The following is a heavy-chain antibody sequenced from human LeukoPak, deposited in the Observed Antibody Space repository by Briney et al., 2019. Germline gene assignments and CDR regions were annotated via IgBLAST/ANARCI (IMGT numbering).Heavy chain of an antibody. CDR2: INPNSGGT. Sequence: ASVKVSCKASGYTFTGYYMHWVRQAPGQGLEWMGWINPNSGGTNYAQKFQGRVTMTRDTSISTAYMELSRLRSDDTAVYYCARDRNYPVPNWFDPWGQGTLVTVSS. J-gene: IGHJ5*02. CDR1: GYTFTGYY. V-gene: IGHV1-2*02. CDR3: ARDRNYPVPNWFDP. D-gene: IGHD1-7*01.